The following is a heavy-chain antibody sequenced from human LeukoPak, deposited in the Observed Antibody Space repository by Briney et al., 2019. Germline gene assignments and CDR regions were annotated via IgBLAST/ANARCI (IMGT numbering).Heavy chain of an antibody. J-gene: IGHJ4*02. V-gene: IGHV4-4*07. Sequence: SETLSLTCTVSGGSINNYYWSWIRQPAGEGLEWIGHIYTSGRTNYNPSLKSPVTMSVDTSKKQFSMELRSVTAADTAVYYCARGSPAGSGLEFFFDSWGQGTLVTVSS. CDR3: ARGSPAGSGLEFFFDS. CDR2: IYTSGRT. D-gene: IGHD3-10*01. CDR1: GGSINNYY.